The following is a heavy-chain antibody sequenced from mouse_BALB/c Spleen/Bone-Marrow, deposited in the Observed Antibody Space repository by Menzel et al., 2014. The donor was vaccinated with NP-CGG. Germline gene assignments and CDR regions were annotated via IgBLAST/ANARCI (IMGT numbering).Heavy chain of an antibody. CDR3: ARDMITTRAMDY. CDR1: GYTFTNHW. V-gene: IGHV1-63*02. J-gene: IGHJ4*01. CDR2: IYPGGGYT. D-gene: IGHD2-4*01. Sequence: VQLQQSGAELVRPGTSVKISCKASGYTFTNHWLGWVKQRPGHGLEWIGDIYPGGGYTDYNEKFKGKATLTADTSSSTAYMQLSGLTSEDSAVYFCARDMITTRAMDYWGQGTSVTVSS.